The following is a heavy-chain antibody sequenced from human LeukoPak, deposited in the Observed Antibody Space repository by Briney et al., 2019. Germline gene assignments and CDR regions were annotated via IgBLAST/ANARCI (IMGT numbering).Heavy chain of an antibody. Sequence: PGGSLRLSCAASGFTFSSYAMNWVRQAPGKGLEWVSSISSSSSYIYYADSVKGRFTISRDNAKNSLYLQMNSLRAEDTVVYYCARAVPYSSGWGGDYFDYWGQGTLVTVSS. D-gene: IGHD6-19*01. CDR3: ARAVPYSSGWGGDYFDY. CDR2: ISSSSSYI. J-gene: IGHJ4*02. CDR1: GFTFSSYA. V-gene: IGHV3-21*01.